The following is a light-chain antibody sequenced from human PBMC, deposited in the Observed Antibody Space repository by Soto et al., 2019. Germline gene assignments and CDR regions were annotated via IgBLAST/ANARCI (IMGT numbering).Light chain of an antibody. CDR1: QGISNY. J-gene: IGKJ4*01. CDR2: DAS. CDR3: QQLNGYLSLT. V-gene: IGKV1-9*01. Sequence: DIQLTQSPSFLSASIGDRVTITCRASQGISNYLAWYQQKPGKAPRLLIYDASTLQSGVPSRFSGSRSGTEFTLTSSSLQPEDFATYYCQQLNGYLSLTFGGGTKVEIK.